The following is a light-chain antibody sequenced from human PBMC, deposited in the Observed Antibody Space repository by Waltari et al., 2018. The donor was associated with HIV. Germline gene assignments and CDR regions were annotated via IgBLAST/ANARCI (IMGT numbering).Light chain of an antibody. CDR1: QAISDY. Sequence: DIQMTQSPSSLSASVGDRVTITCRASQAISDYLAWYQQTPGKAPKLLVSAASRLESWVPSRFSGSGSGTEYTLTISSLQPEDFATYYCQQYHTVPYTFGPGAKVDI. J-gene: IGKJ3*01. CDR3: QQYHTVPYT. CDR2: AAS. V-gene: IGKV1-NL1*01.